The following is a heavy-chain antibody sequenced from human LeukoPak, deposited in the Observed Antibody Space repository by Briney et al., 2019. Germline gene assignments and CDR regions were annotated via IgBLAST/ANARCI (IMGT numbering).Heavy chain of an antibody. J-gene: IGHJ6*02. V-gene: IGHV3-30*03. CDR3: ARPYSTTWYYYYGMDV. CDR1: GFTFSSYG. Sequence: RSLRLSCAASGFTFSSYGMHGVRQAPGKGLEWVAVISYDGSNRYYADSVKGRFTISRDNSKNTLYLQMNSLRPEDTAMYYCARPYSTTWYYYYGMDVWGQGTTVTVSS. CDR2: ISYDGSNR. D-gene: IGHD6-13*01.